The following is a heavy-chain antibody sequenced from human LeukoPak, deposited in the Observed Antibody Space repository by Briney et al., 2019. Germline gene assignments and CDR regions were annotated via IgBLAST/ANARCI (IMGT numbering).Heavy chain of an antibody. CDR2: IYYSGST. J-gene: IGHJ4*02. CDR1: GGSISSYY. CDR3: ARDQLATLDY. Sequence: SETLSLTCTVSGGSISSYYWSWIRQPPEKGLEWIGYIYYSGSTNYNPSLKSRATISVDTSKNQFSLKLSSVTAADTAVYYCARDQLATLDYWGQGTLVTVSS. D-gene: IGHD1-1*01. V-gene: IGHV4-59*01.